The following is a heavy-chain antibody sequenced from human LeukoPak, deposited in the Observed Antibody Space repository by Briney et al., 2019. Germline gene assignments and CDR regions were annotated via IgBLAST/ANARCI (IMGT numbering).Heavy chain of an antibody. Sequence: GGSLRLSCAASGFTFSSYWMSWVRQAPGKGLEWVANIKQDGSEKYYVDSVKGRFTISRGNAKNSLYLQMNSLRAEDTAVYYCAREYDFWSGLSPPDYWGQGTLVTVSS. CDR3: AREYDFWSGLSPPDY. CDR1: GFTFSSYW. J-gene: IGHJ4*02. V-gene: IGHV3-7*01. D-gene: IGHD3-3*01. CDR2: IKQDGSEK.